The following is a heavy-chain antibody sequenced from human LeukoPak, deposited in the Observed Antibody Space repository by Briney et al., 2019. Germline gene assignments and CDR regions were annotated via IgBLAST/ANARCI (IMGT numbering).Heavy chain of an antibody. CDR3: ARIGVAAAADYFDY. J-gene: IGHJ4*02. CDR1: GFTFSSYS. V-gene: IGHV3-48*04. Sequence: GGSLRLSCAASGFTFSSYSMNWVRQAPGKGLEWVSYISSSSSTIYYADSVKGRFTISRDNAKNSLYLQMNSLRAEDTAVYYCARIGVAAAADYFDYWGQGTLVTVSS. D-gene: IGHD6-13*01. CDR2: ISSSSSTI.